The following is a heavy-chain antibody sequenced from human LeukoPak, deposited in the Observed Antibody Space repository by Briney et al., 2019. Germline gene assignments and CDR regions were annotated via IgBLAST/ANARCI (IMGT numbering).Heavy chain of an antibody. CDR3: ARRDYYDSSGTLVLGNLFDY. J-gene: IGHJ4*02. Sequence: ASVKVSCKASGGTFSSYAISWVRQAPGQGLEWMGGIIPIFGTANYAQKFQGRVTITTDESTSTAYMELSSLRSEDTAVYYCARRDYYDSSGTLVLGNLFDYWGQGTLVTVSS. CDR1: GGTFSSYA. CDR2: IIPIFGTA. V-gene: IGHV1-69*05. D-gene: IGHD3-22*01.